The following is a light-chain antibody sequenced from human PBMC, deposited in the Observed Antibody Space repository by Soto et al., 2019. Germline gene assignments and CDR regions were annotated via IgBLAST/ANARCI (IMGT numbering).Light chain of an antibody. CDR3: QQYDDLPRT. Sequence: IQMTQSPSSLSASVGDRVTITCQASQDISNYLNWYQQKPGKAPKLLIYDASNLETGVPSRFNGSGTGTDFTFTISRLQPEDTATYYCQQYDDLPRTFGGGTKVDIK. CDR2: DAS. J-gene: IGKJ4*01. V-gene: IGKV1-33*01. CDR1: QDISNY.